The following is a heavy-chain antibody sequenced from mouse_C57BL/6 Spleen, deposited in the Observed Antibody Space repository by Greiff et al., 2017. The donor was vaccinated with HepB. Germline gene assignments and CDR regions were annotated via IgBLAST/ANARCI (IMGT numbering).Heavy chain of an antibody. D-gene: IGHD1-1*01. CDR2: INYDGSST. Sequence: EVMLVESEGGLVQPGSSMKLSCTASGFTFSDYYMAWVRQVPEKGLEWVANINYDGSSTYYLDSLKSRFIISRDNAKNILYLQMSSLKSEDTATYYCARGGYYYGSNIFDYWGQGTTLTVSS. CDR3: ARGGYYYGSNIFDY. CDR1: GFTFSDYY. V-gene: IGHV5-16*01. J-gene: IGHJ2*01.